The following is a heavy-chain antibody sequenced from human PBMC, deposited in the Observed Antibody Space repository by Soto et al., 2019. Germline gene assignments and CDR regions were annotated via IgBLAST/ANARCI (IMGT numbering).Heavy chain of an antibody. CDR2: MNRNSGNT. D-gene: IGHD6-19*01. V-gene: IGHV1-8*01. J-gene: IGHJ6*02. Sequence: GPSVKVSCKASGYTFTSDDINWVRQATGQGLEWMGWMNRNSGNTGYAQKFQGRVTITADESTSTAYMELSSLRSEDTAVYYCAREWGDSSGWPTPNYYYGMDVWGQGTTVTVSS. CDR1: GYTFTSDD. CDR3: AREWGDSSGWPTPNYYYGMDV.